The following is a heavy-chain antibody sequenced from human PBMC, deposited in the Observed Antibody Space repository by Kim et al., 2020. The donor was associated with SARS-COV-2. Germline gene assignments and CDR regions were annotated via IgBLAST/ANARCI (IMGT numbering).Heavy chain of an antibody. Sequence: TEAVKGLFTISRDNSKNTLYLQMSSLGAEDTAVYYCAKGVVAATEGYFDYWGRGTLVTVAS. CDR3: AKGVVAATEGYFDY. J-gene: IGHJ4*02. V-gene: IGHV3-23*01. D-gene: IGHD2-15*01.